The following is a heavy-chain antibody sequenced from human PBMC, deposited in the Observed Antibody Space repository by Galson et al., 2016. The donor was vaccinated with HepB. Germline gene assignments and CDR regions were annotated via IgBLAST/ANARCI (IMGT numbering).Heavy chain of an antibody. J-gene: IGHJ2*01. CDR1: GFTFSSYA. D-gene: IGHD4-23*01. V-gene: IGHV3-23*01. CDR2: ITGSAGST. CDR3: AKGAGNDYSGPYWYFDV. Sequence: SLRLSCAASGFTFSSYAMSWVRQAPGKGLEWVSSITGSAGSTFYADSVKGRFTISRDNSKNTLYLQMSSLRVEDTAVYYCAKGAGNDYSGPYWYFDVWGRGALVTVSS.